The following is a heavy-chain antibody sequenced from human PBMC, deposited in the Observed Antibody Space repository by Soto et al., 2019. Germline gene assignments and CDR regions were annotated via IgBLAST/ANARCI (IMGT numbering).Heavy chain of an antibody. CDR3: ARGRRGLVRGYNWFDP. V-gene: IGHV4-31*03. D-gene: IGHD3-10*01. Sequence: SETLSLTCTVSGGSISSGGYYWSWIRQHPGKGLEWIGYIYYSGSTYYNPSLKSRVTISVDTSKNQFSLKLSSVTAADTAVYYCARGRRGLVRGYNWFDPWGQGTLVTVSS. J-gene: IGHJ5*02. CDR1: GGSISSGGYY. CDR2: IYYSGST.